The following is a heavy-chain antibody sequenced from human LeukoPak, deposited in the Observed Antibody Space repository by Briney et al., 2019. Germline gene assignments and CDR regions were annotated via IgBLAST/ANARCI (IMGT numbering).Heavy chain of an antibody. V-gene: IGHV4-61*02. CDR2: IYTSGST. CDR1: GGSISSGSYY. CDR3: ARDGYSSGWAFDP. Sequence: SETLSLTCTVSGGSISSGSYYWSWIRQPAGKGLEWIGRIYTSGSTKYNPPLKSRVTISIDTSKNQFSLKLSSVTATDTAVYYCARDGYSSGWAFDPWGQGTLVTVSS. J-gene: IGHJ5*02. D-gene: IGHD6-19*01.